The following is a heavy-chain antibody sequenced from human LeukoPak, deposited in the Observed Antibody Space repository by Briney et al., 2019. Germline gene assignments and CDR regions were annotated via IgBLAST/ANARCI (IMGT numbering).Heavy chain of an antibody. CDR1: GGSISSGDYY. CDR3: ARHLDITIFAVVTAPYMDV. CDR2: IYYSGST. J-gene: IGHJ6*03. D-gene: IGHD3-3*01. V-gene: IGHV4-30-4*08. Sequence: SETLSLTCTVSGGSISSGDYYWSWIRQPPGKGLEWIGYIYYSGSTYYNPSLKSRVTISVDTSDNQFSLKLNSVTAADTAVYYCARHLDITIFAVVTAPYMDVWGKGTTVTVSS.